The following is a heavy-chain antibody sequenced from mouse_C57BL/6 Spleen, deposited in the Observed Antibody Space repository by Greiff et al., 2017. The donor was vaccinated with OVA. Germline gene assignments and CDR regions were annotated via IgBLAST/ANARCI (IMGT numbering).Heavy chain of an antibody. V-gene: IGHV1-19*01. CDR2: INPYNGGT. CDR3: ARKDYYGSSSFAY. CDR1: GYTFTDYY. J-gene: IGHJ3*01. Sequence: VQLKESGPVLVKPGASVKMSCKASGYTFTDYYMNWVKQSHGKSLEWIGVINPYNGGTSYNQKFKGKATLTVDKSSSTAYMELNSLTSEDSAVYYCARKDYYGSSSFAYWGQGTLVTVSA. D-gene: IGHD1-1*01.